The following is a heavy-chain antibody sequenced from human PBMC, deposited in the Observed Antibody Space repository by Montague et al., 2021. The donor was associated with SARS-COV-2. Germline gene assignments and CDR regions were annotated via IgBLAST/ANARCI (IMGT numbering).Heavy chain of an antibody. CDR3: ARHSGRDTIFGVITIPDAFDI. J-gene: IGHJ3*02. CDR2: IYYSGST. CDR1: GGSISSSSHY. Sequence: SETLSLTCTVSGGSISSSSHYWGWIRQPPGKGLDWIGSIYYSGSTYYKPSLKSRVTIYVDTSKNQSSLKLSSVTAADTAVYYCARHSGRDTIFGVITIPDAFDIWGQGTTVTVSS. D-gene: IGHD3-3*01. V-gene: IGHV4-39*01.